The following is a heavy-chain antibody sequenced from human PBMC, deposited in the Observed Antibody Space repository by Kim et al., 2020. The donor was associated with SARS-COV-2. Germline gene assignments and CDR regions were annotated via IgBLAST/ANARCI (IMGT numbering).Heavy chain of an antibody. D-gene: IGHD3-10*02. CDR2: MNPNSGNT. V-gene: IGHV1-8*01. J-gene: IGHJ4*02. CDR1: GYTFTSYD. Sequence: ASVKVSCKASGYTFTSYDINWVLQATGQGLEWMGWMNPNSGNTGYAQKFQGRVTMTRNTSISTAYMELSSLRSEDTAVYYCARGDLHLFAQFVRGVTGFDYWGQGTLVTVSS. CDR3: ARGDLHLFAQFVRGVTGFDY.